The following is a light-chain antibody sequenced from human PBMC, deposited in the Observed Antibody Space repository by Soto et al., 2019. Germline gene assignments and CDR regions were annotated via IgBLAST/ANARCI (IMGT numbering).Light chain of an antibody. V-gene: IGKV1-5*01. CDR2: AAS. J-gene: IGKJ1*01. CDR3: QQYNSFSKT. Sequence: DIQVTQSPSRLSASVGDRVTITCRASQSIAYWLAWYQQKPGKAPNLLIYAASTLETGVPSRFSGSGYGTEFTLTIASLQPDDSATYYCQQYNSFSKTFGRGTKVDIK. CDR1: QSIAYW.